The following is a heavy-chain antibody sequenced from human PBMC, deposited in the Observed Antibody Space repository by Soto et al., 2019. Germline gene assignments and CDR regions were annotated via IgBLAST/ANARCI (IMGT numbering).Heavy chain of an antibody. Sequence: QVQLVESGGGVVQPGRSLRLSCVASGFIFSNYGMHWVRQAPGKGLEWVAVISYEGSNKYYADSVKGRFTISRDNSKNKLYLQMNSLRAEDTAVYYCARAQEGDDGSGYYCDFDHWGQGTLVTVSS. CDR2: ISYEGSNK. J-gene: IGHJ4*02. V-gene: IGHV3-30-3*01. CDR1: GFIFSNYG. CDR3: ARAQEGDDGSGYYCDFDH. D-gene: IGHD3-22*01.